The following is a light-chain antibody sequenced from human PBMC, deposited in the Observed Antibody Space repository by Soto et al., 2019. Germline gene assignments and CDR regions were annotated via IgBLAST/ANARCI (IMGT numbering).Light chain of an antibody. J-gene: IGLJ1*01. Sequence: QSVLTQSPSASASLGASVKLTCTLSSGHSSYAIAWHQQQPEKGPRYLMKLNSDGSHSKGDGIPDRLSGSSSGAERYLIISSLQSEDEADYYCQTWGTGIRVFGTGTKVTVL. CDR1: SGHSSYA. CDR2: LNSDGSH. V-gene: IGLV4-69*01. CDR3: QTWGTGIRV.